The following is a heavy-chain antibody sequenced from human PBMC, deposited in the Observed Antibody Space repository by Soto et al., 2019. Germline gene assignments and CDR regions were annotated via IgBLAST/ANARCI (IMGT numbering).Heavy chain of an antibody. D-gene: IGHD3-3*01. Sequence: KPGGSLRLSCTASGFTFGDYAMSWFRQAPGKGLEWVGFIRSKAYGGTTEYAASVKGRFTISRDDSKSIAYLQMNSLKTEDTAVYYCTRPPTIFGVGTFDYWGQGTLVTVSS. CDR2: IRSKAYGGTT. J-gene: IGHJ4*02. CDR1: GFTFGDYA. CDR3: TRPPTIFGVGTFDY. V-gene: IGHV3-49*05.